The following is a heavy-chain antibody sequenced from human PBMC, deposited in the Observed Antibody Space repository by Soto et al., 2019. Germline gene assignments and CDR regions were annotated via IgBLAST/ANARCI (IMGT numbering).Heavy chain of an antibody. CDR1: GCSISSGFYS. CDR3: ARGLITGSQHSGGWYYFDS. J-gene: IGHJ4*02. D-gene: IGHD1-26*01. Sequence: SETLSLTCAVSGCSISSGFYSWSWIRQPPGKGLEWIGYIYHSGSANYNPSLKSRVTISVHTSNSQFSLELSSVTAADTAVYYCARGLITGSQHSGGWYYFDSWGQGTQVTAPQ. CDR2: IYHSGSA. V-gene: IGHV4-30-2*01.